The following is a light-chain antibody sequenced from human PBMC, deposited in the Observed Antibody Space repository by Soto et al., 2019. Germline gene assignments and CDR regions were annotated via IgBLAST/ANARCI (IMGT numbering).Light chain of an antibody. J-gene: IGLJ1*01. CDR1: SSDVGGYNY. V-gene: IGLV2-8*01. Sequence: QSVLTQPPSASGSPGQSVTISCTGTSSDVGGYNYVSWYQQHPGKAPKLMIYEVSKRPSGVPDRFSGSKSGDTASLTVSGLQAEDEADYYCSSYAGSNNFGVFGTGTKVP. CDR3: SSYAGSNNFGV. CDR2: EVS.